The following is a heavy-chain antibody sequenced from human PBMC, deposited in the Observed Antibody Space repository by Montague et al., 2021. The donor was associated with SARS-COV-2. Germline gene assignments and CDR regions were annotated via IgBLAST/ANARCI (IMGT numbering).Heavy chain of an antibody. Sequence: SETLSLTCTVSGDSARTNYWTWIRQPPGKGFEWIGYVDNSDSTNYNASLMSRVTISVDTSKKQFSLKLNSVSAADTAVYYCATGDGNYGWRYYFDYWGRGTLVTVSS. V-gene: IGHV4-59*02. CDR1: GDSARTNY. J-gene: IGHJ4*02. CDR3: ATGDGNYGWRYYFDY. CDR2: VDNSDST. D-gene: IGHD3-10*01.